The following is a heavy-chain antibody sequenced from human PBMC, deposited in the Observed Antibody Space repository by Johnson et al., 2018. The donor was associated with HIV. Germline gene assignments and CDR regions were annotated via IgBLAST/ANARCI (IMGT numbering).Heavy chain of an antibody. CDR3: ARAAYYDFWSGYFDAFDI. D-gene: IGHD3-3*01. CDR1: RFTFSSYA. V-gene: IGHV3-23*04. J-gene: IGHJ3*02. Sequence: VQLVESGGGLVQPGGSLRLSCAASRFTFSSYAMNWVRQAPGKGLEWVSSISANGDSTYYADSVKGRFTISRDNSKNSLYLQMNSLRAEDTAVYYCARAAYYDFWSGYFDAFDIWGQGTMVTVSS. CDR2: ISANGDST.